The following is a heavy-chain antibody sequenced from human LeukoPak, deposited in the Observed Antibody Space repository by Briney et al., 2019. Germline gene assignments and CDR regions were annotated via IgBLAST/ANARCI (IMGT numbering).Heavy chain of an antibody. CDR1: GGTFSSYA. V-gene: IGHV1-69*06. CDR2: IIPIFGTA. CDR3: AREDYYDSGSSDY. Sequence: SVKVSCKASGGTFSSYAISWVRQAPGQGLEWMGGIIPIFGTANYAQKFQGRVTITADKSTSTAYMELSSLRSEDTAVYYCAREDYYDSGSSDYWGQGTLVTVSS. D-gene: IGHD3-22*01. J-gene: IGHJ4*02.